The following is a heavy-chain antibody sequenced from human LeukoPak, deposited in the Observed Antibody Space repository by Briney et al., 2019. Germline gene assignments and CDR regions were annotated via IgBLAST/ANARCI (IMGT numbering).Heavy chain of an antibody. CDR1: GFTFNSYE. Sequence: GRSLRLSCAASGFTFNSYEMNWVRQAPGKGLEWVSYISGSGSTIYYADSVKGRFTISRDNAKNSLYLQMNSLRAEDTAVYYCARSPTGSRWYYFDYWGQGTLVTFS. CDR3: ARSPTGSRWYYFDY. CDR2: ISGSGSTI. D-gene: IGHD6-19*01. V-gene: IGHV3-48*03. J-gene: IGHJ4*02.